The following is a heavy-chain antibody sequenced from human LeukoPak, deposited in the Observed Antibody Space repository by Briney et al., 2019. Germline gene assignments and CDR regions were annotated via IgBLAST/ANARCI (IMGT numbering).Heavy chain of an antibody. CDR2: ISSSGSTI. D-gene: IGHD3-22*01. J-gene: IGHJ6*02. Sequence: GGSLRLSCAASGFTFSSYEMNWVRQAPGKGLEWVSYISSSGSTIYYADSVKGRFTISRDNAKNSLYLQMSSLRAEDTAVYYCAREESYYYDSSDYYYYGMDVWGQGTTVTVSS. CDR3: AREESYYYDSSDYYYYGMDV. V-gene: IGHV3-48*03. CDR1: GFTFSSYE.